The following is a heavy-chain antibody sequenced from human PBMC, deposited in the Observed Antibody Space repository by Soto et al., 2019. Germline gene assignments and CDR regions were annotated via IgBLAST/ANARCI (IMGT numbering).Heavy chain of an antibody. CDR2: IYYSGTT. CDR3: ARAYSGYPHLFDY. J-gene: IGHJ4*02. Sequence: QVQLQESGPGLVEPSQTLSLTCTVSGGSISSGGYYWSWIRQHPGKGLEWIGFIYYSGTTYYNPSLKCRVTISVDTSKNQFSLKLSSVTAADTAVYYCARAYSGYPHLFDYWGQGTLVTVSS. V-gene: IGHV4-31*03. CDR1: GGSISSGGYY. D-gene: IGHD5-12*01.